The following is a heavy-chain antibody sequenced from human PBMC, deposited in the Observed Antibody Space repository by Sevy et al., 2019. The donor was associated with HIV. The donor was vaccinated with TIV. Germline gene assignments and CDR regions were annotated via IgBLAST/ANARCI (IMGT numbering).Heavy chain of an antibody. J-gene: IGHJ4*02. V-gene: IGHV3-30*18. Sequence: GGSLRLSCRISGVTWGDYDMSWVRQAPGKGLEWVAFISFDGRNTYSADSVKGRFTVSRDNSNNAVYLQMNNLRTEDTAMYYCAKDILGDNSPWFFFDYWGQGTQVTVSS. D-gene: IGHD3-9*01. CDR3: AKDILGDNSPWFFFDY. CDR1: GVTWGDYD. CDR2: ISFDGRNT.